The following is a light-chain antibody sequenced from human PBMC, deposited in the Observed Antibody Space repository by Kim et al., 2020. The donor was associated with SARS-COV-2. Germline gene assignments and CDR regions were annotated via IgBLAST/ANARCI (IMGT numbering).Light chain of an antibody. CDR2: LGS. CDR3: MQALQT. CDR1: HSLLHSNGYNY. J-gene: IGKJ4*01. V-gene: IGKV2-28*01. Sequence: PGELASSSCRCSHSLLHSNGYNYLDWYLQKPGQSPQLLIYLGSNRASGVPDRFSGSGSGTDFTLKISTVEAEDVGVYYYMQALQTFGGGTKVDIK.